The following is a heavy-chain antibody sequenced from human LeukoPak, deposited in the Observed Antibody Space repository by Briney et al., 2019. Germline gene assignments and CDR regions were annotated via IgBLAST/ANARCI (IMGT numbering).Heavy chain of an antibody. CDR2: ISDSGGIT. CDR3: AKFSSGTNYYYGMDV. CDR1: GFAFSRYA. D-gene: IGHD6-6*01. Sequence: PGGSLRLSCAGAGFAFSRYAMSWVRQAPGKGLERVSSISDSGGITYHADSVKGRFTISRDNSKNTLYLQMNSLRAEDTAVYYCAKFSSGTNYYYGMDVWGPGTTVTVYS. V-gene: IGHV3-23*01. J-gene: IGHJ6*02.